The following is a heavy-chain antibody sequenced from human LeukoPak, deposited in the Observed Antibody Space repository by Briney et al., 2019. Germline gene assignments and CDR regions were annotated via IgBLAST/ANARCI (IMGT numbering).Heavy chain of an antibody. Sequence: GGSLRLSRAASGFTFNTYEMNWVRQAPGKGLEWVSYISSTGSAIHYADSVKGRFTISRDNAQNSLFLQMNSLRAEDTAVYYCGRLWRGFGELIPWGQGTLVIVSS. D-gene: IGHD3-10*01. V-gene: IGHV3-48*03. J-gene: IGHJ5*02. CDR1: GFTFNTYE. CDR3: GRLWRGFGELIP. CDR2: ISSTGSAI.